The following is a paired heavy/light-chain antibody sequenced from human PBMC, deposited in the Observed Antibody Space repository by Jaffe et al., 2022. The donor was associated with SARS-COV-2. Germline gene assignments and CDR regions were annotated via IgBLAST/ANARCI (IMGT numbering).Heavy chain of an antibody. CDR1: EYTFTSYA. Sequence: QVQLVQSGSELKEPGASVKISCKAFEYTFTSYAINWVRQAPGQGLEWMGWINTNTGNPTYARDFTGRSVFSLDTSVRTAYLQISSLKAEDTAVYYCARDYDTLTGHYNARYFQHWGQGTLVTVSS. CDR2: INTNTGNP. CDR3: ARDYDTLTGHYNARYFQH. D-gene: IGHD3-9*01. J-gene: IGHJ1*01. V-gene: IGHV7-4-1*02.
Light chain of an antibody. CDR1: QSLLYSSNNETY. Sequence: DIVMTQSPDSLAVSLGERATINCKSSQSLLYSSNNETYLAWYQQKPGQPPNLLISWVSARESGVPDRFSGSGSGTDFTLTISSLQVEDVAIYYCQQYYSAPWTFGQGTKVEVK. CDR3: QQYYSAPWT. J-gene: IGKJ1*01. CDR2: WVS. V-gene: IGKV4-1*01.